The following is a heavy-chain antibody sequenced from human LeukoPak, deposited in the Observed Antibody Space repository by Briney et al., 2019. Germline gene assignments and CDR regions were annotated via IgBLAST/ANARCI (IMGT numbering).Heavy chain of an antibody. CDR3: ARGELPDFDY. CDR2: ISSSSSYI. Sequence: GGSLRLSCAASGFTFSSYRMNWVRQAPGRGLEWVSSISSSSSYIYYADSVKGRFTISRDNAKNSLYLQMNSLRAEDTAVYYCARGELPDFDYWGQGTLVTVSS. D-gene: IGHD1-26*01. J-gene: IGHJ4*02. V-gene: IGHV3-21*01. CDR1: GFTFSSYR.